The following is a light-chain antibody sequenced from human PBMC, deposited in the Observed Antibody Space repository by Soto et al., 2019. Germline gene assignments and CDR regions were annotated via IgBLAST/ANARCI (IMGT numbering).Light chain of an antibody. CDR3: QQYNTYPWT. CDR1: QSISSW. J-gene: IGKJ1*01. Sequence: QMTQSPATLSASVGDRVTITCRASQSISSWLAWYQQKPGKVPKLLIDDASSLESGVPSRFSGSGSGTEFTLTISSLQPDDFATYYCQQYNTYPWTFGQGTKVEIK. CDR2: DAS. V-gene: IGKV1-5*01.